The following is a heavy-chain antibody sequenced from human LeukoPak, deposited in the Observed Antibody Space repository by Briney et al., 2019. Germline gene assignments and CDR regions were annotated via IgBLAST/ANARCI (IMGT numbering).Heavy chain of an antibody. CDR1: GGSISSFY. CDR2: IYYSGST. Sequence: SETLSLTCTVSGGSISSFYWSWIRQPPGKGLEWIGYIYYSGSTNYNPSLKSRVTISVDTSKNQFSLKLSSVTAADTAVYYCASNYYGSGSLDYWGQGNLVTVSS. J-gene: IGHJ4*02. V-gene: IGHV4-59*08. CDR3: ASNYYGSGSLDY. D-gene: IGHD3-10*01.